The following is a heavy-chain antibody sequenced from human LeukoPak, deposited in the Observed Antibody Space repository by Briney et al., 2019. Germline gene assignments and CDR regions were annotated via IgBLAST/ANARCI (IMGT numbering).Heavy chain of an antibody. Sequence: SETLSLTCAVYGGSFSGYYWSWIRQPPGKGLEWIGEINHSGSTNYNPSLKSRVTISVDTSKNQFSLKLSSVTAADTAVYYCARSPKDIVVVPAALGWFDPWGQGTLVTVSS. J-gene: IGHJ5*02. CDR2: INHSGST. D-gene: IGHD2-2*01. CDR1: GGSFSGYY. CDR3: ARSPKDIVVVPAALGWFDP. V-gene: IGHV4-34*01.